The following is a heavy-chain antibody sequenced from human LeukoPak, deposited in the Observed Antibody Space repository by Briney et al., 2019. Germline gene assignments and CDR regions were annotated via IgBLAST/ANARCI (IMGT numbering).Heavy chain of an antibody. V-gene: IGHV1-3*03. D-gene: IGHD6-19*01. CDR2: INAGNGNT. Sequence: GASVKVSCKASGGTFSSYAISWVRQAPGQGLEWMGWINAGNGNTKYSQEFQGRVTMTRDMSTSTVYMELSSLRSEDTAVYYCASEAGYSSGWYYFDYWGQGTLVTVSS. CDR1: GGTFSSYA. J-gene: IGHJ4*02. CDR3: ASEAGYSSGWYYFDY.